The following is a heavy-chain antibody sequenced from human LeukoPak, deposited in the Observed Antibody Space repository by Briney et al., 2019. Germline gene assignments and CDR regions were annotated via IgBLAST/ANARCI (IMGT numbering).Heavy chain of an antibody. D-gene: IGHD3-16*01. J-gene: IGHJ4*02. CDR2: FHNSGTS. CDR1: DDSISDYY. V-gene: IGHV4-59*01. CDR3: TRGAGWLIDY. Sequence: KASETLSLTCTVSDDSISDYYRGWIRQPPGQGLEWIGYFHNSGTSTYNPSLKSRVTISADTSKNQFSLKLNSMTTADTAVNYCTRGAGWLIDYWGQGILVTVSS.